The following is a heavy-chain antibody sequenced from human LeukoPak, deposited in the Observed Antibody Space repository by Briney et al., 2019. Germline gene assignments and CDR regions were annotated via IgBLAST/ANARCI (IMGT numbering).Heavy chain of an antibody. CDR2: IYNSGKT. D-gene: IGHD3-10*01. Sequence: PSETLSLTCTVSGGSISSSGDYWGWIRQPPGKGLEWIANIYNSGKTSYNPSLKSRVTTSVDTSNNQLSLKLSSVTAADTAVYYCARRVVRGVIKWFDPWGQGTLVTVS. CDR3: ARRVVRGVIKWFDP. J-gene: IGHJ5*02. V-gene: IGHV4-39*01. CDR1: GGSISSSGDY.